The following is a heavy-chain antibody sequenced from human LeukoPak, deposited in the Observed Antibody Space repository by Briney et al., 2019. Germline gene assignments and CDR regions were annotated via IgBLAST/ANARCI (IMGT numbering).Heavy chain of an antibody. CDR2: MNPNSGNT. J-gene: IGHJ5*02. D-gene: IGHD1-7*01. CDR3: ARGLPRPKWYNWNCWFDP. V-gene: IGHV1-8*01. Sequence: ASVKVSCKASGYTFTSYDINWVRQATGQGLEWMGWMNPNSGNTGYAQKFQGRVTMTRNTSISTAYMELSSLRSEDTAVYYCARGLPRPKWYNWNCWFDPWGQGTLVTVSS. CDR1: GYTFTSYD.